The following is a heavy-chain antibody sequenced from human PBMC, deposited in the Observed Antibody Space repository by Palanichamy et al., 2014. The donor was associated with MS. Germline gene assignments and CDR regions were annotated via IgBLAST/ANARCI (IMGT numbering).Heavy chain of an antibody. V-gene: IGHV1-69*06. CDR2: IIPIFNSP. D-gene: IGHD1-26*01. Sequence: QVQLVQSGAEVKPPGSSVKVSCKASTDTFSSYAVAWVRQAPGQGLEWMGAIIPIFNSPNYAQKFQGRLTITADRSTGTAYMELSTLTSEDTAMYYCAGHQRAARGLVTWLDPWGQGTLVVVSA. CDR1: TDTFSSYA. J-gene: IGHJ5*02. CDR3: AGHQRAARGLVTWLDP.